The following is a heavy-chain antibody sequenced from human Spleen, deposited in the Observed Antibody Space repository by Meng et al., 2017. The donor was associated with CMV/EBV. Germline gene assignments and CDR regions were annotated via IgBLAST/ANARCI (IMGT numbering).Heavy chain of an antibody. CDR2: ISGSGGST. V-gene: IGHV3-23*01. J-gene: IGHJ4*02. CDR3: AKGIGCSSTSCYPFDY. CDR1: GFTFSSYG. Sequence: GGSLRLSCAASGFTFSSYGMHWVRQAPGKGLEWVSAISGSGGSTYYADSVKGRFTISRDNSKNTLYLQMNSLRAEDTAVYYCAKGIGCSSTSCYPFDYWGQGTLVTVSS. D-gene: IGHD2-2*01.